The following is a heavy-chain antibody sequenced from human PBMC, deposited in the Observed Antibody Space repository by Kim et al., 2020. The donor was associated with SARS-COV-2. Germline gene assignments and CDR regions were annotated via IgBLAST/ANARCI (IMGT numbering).Heavy chain of an antibody. Sequence: SQTLSLTCVVYGGSFSGYYWSWIRQPPGKGLEWIGEINHSGSTNYNPSLKSRVTISVDTSKNQFSLKLSSVTAADTAVYYCAREMATAYDAFDIWGQGTMVTVSS. CDR1: GGSFSGYY. CDR2: INHSGST. D-gene: IGHD5-18*01. J-gene: IGHJ3*02. CDR3: AREMATAYDAFDI. V-gene: IGHV4-34*01.